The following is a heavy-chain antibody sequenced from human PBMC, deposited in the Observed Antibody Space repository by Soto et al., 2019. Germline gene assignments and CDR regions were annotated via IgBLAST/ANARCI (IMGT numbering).Heavy chain of an antibody. Sequence: GGSLRLSCAASGFTFSSYSMNWVRQAPGKGLEWVSSISSSSSYIYYADSVKGRFAISRDNAKNSLYLQMNSLRAEDTAVYYCARGLTYGDYVFDYWGQGTLVTVSS. D-gene: IGHD4-17*01. CDR3: ARGLTYGDYVFDY. V-gene: IGHV3-21*01. CDR1: GFTFSSYS. J-gene: IGHJ4*02. CDR2: ISSSSSYI.